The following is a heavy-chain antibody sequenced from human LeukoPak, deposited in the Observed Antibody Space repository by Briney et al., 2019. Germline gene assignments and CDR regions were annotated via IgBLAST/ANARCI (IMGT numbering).Heavy chain of an antibody. CDR2: IKQDGSQK. CDR3: AREGLAAASDI. CDR1: GFTFGSYW. D-gene: IGHD2-15*01. V-gene: IGHV3-7*01. J-gene: IGHJ3*02. Sequence: GGSLRLSCAASGFTFGSYWTRWVRQAPGKGLEWVVNIKQDGSQKNYVDSVKGRFTIFRDNSKNPLNLQMNSLRAEDTAVYYCAREGLAAASDIWGQGTMVTVSS.